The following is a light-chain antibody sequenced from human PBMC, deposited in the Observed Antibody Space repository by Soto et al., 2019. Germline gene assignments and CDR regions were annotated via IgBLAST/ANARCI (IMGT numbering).Light chain of an antibody. Sequence: EIVLTQSPGTLSLSPGEMATLSCRASQSVSSSYLAWYQQKPGQAPKLLIYGAFSSASGIPDRFSGSGSGTGFTLTISRLEPEDFAVDYCQQYDRTPSWTFGQGTKVEIK. CDR1: QSVSSSY. CDR3: QQYDRTPSWT. V-gene: IGKV3-20*01. CDR2: GAF. J-gene: IGKJ1*01.